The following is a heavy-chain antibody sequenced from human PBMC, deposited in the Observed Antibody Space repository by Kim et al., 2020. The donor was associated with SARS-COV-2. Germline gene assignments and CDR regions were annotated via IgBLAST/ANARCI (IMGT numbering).Heavy chain of an antibody. V-gene: IGHV3-23*01. J-gene: IGHJ2*01. CDR3: AKDPRYYDILTGPDWYFDL. CDR2: ISRGDDI. CDR1: GFTFSNYA. D-gene: IGHD3-9*01. Sequence: GGSLRLSCAASGFTFSNYAMSWVRQAPGKGLEWVSAISRGDDIYYADSVKGRFTISRDNSKNTLYLQMSSLRADDTAVYYCAKDPRYYDILTGPDWYFDLWGRGSLVTVSS.